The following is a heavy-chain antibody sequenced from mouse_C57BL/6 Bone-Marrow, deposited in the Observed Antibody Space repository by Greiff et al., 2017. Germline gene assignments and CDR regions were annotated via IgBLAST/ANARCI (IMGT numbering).Heavy chain of an antibody. CDR1: GYTFTSYW. J-gene: IGHJ2*01. V-gene: IGHV1-64*01. CDR3: ARYNGYYQYYVDY. CDR2: IHPNSGST. Sequence: VQLQQPGAELVKPGASVKLSCKASGYTFTSYWMHWVKQRPGQGLEWIGMIHPNSGSTNYNEKFKSKATLTVDKSSSTAYMQLSSLTSEDSAVYYCARYNGYYQYYVDYWGQGTTLTVSS. D-gene: IGHD2-3*01.